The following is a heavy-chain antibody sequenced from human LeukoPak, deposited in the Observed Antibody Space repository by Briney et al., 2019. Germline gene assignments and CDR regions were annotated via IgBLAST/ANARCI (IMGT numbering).Heavy chain of an antibody. D-gene: IGHD6-19*01. CDR1: GFTFSSYA. CDR3: ARGAYSSGWYWGSFFDY. J-gene: IGHJ4*02. V-gene: IGHV3-30-3*01. Sequence: GGSLRLSCAASGFTFSSYAMHWVRQAPGEGLEWVAVISYDGSNKYYADSVKGRFTISRDNSKNTLYLQMNSLRAEDTAVYYCARGAYSSGWYWGSFFDYWGQGTLVTVSS. CDR2: ISYDGSNK.